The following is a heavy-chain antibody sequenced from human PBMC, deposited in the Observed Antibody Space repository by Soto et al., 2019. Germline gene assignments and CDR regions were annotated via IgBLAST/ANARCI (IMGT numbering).Heavy chain of an antibody. CDR1: GFTFSDYY. J-gene: IGHJ6*02. V-gene: IGHV3-11*01. D-gene: IGHD6-13*01. Sequence: QVQLVESGGGLVKPGGSLRLFCVASGFTFSDYYMSWIRQAPGKGLEWVSYISNSGHAIYYADSVKGRFTVSRDNSNNSMSLQMDSLRADDTAIYYCARDARYASSSYGFDVWGQGTTVSVSS. CDR2: ISNSGHAI. CDR3: ARDARYASSSYGFDV.